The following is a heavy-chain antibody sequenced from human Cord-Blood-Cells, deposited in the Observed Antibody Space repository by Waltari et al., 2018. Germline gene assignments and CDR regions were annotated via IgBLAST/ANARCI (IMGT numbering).Heavy chain of an antibody. J-gene: IGHJ5*02. V-gene: IGHV1-69*06. D-gene: IGHD5-18*01. Sequence: QVQLVQSGAEVKKPGSSVKVSCKASGGTFSSYAISWVRQAPGQGLEWMGGIIPIFGTANYEQKVQGRVTITADKSTSTAYMELSSLRSEDTAVYYCAREKGGYSYGYDWFDPWGQGTLVTVSS. CDR1: GGTFSSYA. CDR3: AREKGGYSYGYDWFDP. CDR2: IIPIFGTA.